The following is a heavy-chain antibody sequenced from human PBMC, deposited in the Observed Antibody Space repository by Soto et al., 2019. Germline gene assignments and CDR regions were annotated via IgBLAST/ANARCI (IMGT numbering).Heavy chain of an antibody. D-gene: IGHD1-26*01. Sequence: PSETLSLTCTVSGGSISSSSYYWGWIRQPPGKGLEWIGSIYYSGSTYYNPSLKSRVTISVDTSKNQFSLKLSSVTAADTAVFYCARQSGTYYFQFDYWGQGTLVTV. J-gene: IGHJ4*02. CDR3: ARQSGTYYFQFDY. CDR1: GGSISSSSYY. V-gene: IGHV4-39*01. CDR2: IYYSGST.